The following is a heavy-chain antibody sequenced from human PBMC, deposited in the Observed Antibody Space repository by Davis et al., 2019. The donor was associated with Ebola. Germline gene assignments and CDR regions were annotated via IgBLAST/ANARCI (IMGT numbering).Heavy chain of an antibody. Sequence: ASVQVSCKASGYTFTSYDINWVRQATGQGLEWMGWMNPNSGNTGYAQKFQGRVTMTRNTSISTAYMELGSLRSEDTAVYYCARGVLGRGYCSSTSCYYYYYYGMDVWGKGTTVTVSS. J-gene: IGHJ6*04. CDR2: MNPNSGNT. CDR1: GYTFTSYD. CDR3: ARGVLGRGYCSSTSCYYYYYYGMDV. D-gene: IGHD2-2*01. V-gene: IGHV1-8*01.